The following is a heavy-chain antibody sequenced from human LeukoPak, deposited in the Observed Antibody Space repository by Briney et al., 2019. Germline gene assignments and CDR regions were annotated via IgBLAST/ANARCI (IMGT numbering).Heavy chain of an antibody. J-gene: IGHJ4*02. CDR1: GFTVSSNY. CDR3: AKEVAARRASYFDY. V-gene: IGHV3-53*01. D-gene: IGHD6-6*01. CDR2: IYSGGST. Sequence: GSLRLSCAASGFTVSSNYMSWVRQAPGKGLEWVSVIYSGGSTYYADSVKGRFTISRHNSKNTLYLQMNSLRAEDTAVYYCAKEVAARRASYFDYWGQGTLVTVSS.